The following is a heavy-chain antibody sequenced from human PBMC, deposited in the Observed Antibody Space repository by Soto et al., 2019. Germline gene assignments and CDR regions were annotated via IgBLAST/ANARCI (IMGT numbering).Heavy chain of an antibody. CDR2: ISGSGGST. J-gene: IGHJ4*02. Sequence: GGSLRLSCAASGFTFSGYAISWVRQAPGKGLEWVSAISGSGGSTYYADSAKGRFTISRDNSKNTLYLQMSSLRAEDTAVYYCAKDDYGDYVFDYWGQGTLVTVSS. D-gene: IGHD4-17*01. CDR1: GFTFSGYA. V-gene: IGHV3-23*01. CDR3: AKDDYGDYVFDY.